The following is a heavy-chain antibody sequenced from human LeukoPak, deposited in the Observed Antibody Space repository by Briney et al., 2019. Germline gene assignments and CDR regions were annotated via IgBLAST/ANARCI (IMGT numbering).Heavy chain of an antibody. CDR3: DRATTWFDP. V-gene: IGHV4-59*01. CDR2: IYYSGST. J-gene: IGHJ5*02. CDR1: GFTISSYY. Sequence: SETLSLTCTVSGFTISSYYWSWLRQPPGKGLEWIGYIYYSGSTNYNPSLKSRVTISVDTSKNQFSLKLSSVTAADTAVYYCDRATTWFDPWGQGTLVNVSS. D-gene: IGHD5-24*01.